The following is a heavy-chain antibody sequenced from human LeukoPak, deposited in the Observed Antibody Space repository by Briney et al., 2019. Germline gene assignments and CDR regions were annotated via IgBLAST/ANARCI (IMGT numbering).Heavy chain of an antibody. V-gene: IGHV3-7*01. D-gene: IGHD1-26*01. Sequence: GGSLRLSCAASGFVFSSYPMSWVRQAPGKGLEWVANIKQDGSEKYYVDSVKGRFTISRDNAKNSLSLQMNSLRAEDTAVYYCAREPSFSNSYYSSTYFDYWGQGTLLTVSS. CDR3: AREPSFSNSYYSSTYFDY. CDR2: IKQDGSEK. CDR1: GFVFSSYP. J-gene: IGHJ4*02.